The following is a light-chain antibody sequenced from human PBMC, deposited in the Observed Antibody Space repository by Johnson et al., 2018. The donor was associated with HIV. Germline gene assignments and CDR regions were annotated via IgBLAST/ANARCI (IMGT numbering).Light chain of an antibody. Sequence: QPVLTQPPSVSAAPGQKVTISCSGSSSNIGNNYVSWYQHLPGTAPQLLIYDNNKRPSGIPDRFSGSKSGTSATLGITGLQTGDEADYYCGTWDSSLSAGWVFGTGTKVTVL. CDR2: DNN. V-gene: IGLV1-51*01. CDR1: SSNIGNNY. CDR3: GTWDSSLSAGWV. J-gene: IGLJ1*01.